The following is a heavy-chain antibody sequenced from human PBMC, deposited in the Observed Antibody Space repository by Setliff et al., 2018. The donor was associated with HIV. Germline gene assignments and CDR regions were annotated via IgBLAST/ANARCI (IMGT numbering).Heavy chain of an antibody. Sequence: GESLQISCAASGFTFSSYGMNWVRQAPGKGLEWVSSITEDGTKAFYADSVKGRFTVSRDNSKSSVYLQMSSLTADDTAVYYCAKDVLVGGTYRLVPDYWGQGTLVTVSS. V-gene: IGHV3-23*01. J-gene: IGHJ4*02. CDR2: ITEDGTKA. D-gene: IGHD3-9*01. CDR3: AKDVLVGGTYRLVPDY. CDR1: GFTFSSYG.